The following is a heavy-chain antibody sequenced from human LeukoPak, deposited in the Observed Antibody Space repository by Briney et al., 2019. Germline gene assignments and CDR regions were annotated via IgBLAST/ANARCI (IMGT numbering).Heavy chain of an antibody. Sequence: PGRSLRLYCAASGFTFSSYGMHWDRQAPGKGLEWVAVISYDGSNKYYADSVKGRFTISRDNSKNTLYLQMNSLRAEDTAVYYCAKDLSGAMATDYYYYYGMDVWGKGTTVTVSS. CDR1: GFTFSSYG. CDR2: ISYDGSNK. D-gene: IGHD5-18*01. V-gene: IGHV3-30*18. J-gene: IGHJ6*04. CDR3: AKDLSGAMATDYYYYYGMDV.